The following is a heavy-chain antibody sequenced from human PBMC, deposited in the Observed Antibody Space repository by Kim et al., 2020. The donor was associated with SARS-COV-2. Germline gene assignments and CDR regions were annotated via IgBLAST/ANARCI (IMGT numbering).Heavy chain of an antibody. V-gene: IGHV3-30*02. D-gene: IGHD6-6*01. J-gene: IGHJ6*02. Sequence: ADSVKGRFTISRDNSKNTLYLQMNSLRAEDTAVYYCAKDPSHYYYYGMDVWGQGTTVTVSS. CDR3: AKDPSHYYYYGMDV.